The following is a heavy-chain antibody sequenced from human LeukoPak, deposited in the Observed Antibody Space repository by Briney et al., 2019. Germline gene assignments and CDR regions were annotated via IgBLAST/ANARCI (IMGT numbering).Heavy chain of an antibody. CDR1: GFTFRSYG. CDR2: IRYDGNYQ. CDR3: ARAGSGDFWCGYSTPLDY. Sequence: PGGSLRLSCSASGFTFRSYGFHWVRQAPGKGLEWVAFIRYDGNYQSYPDSVRGRFTISRDNSKNTLYLQMNSLRAEDTAVYYCARAGSGDFWCGYSTPLDYWGQGTLVTVSS. V-gene: IGHV3-30*02. J-gene: IGHJ4*02. D-gene: IGHD3-3*01.